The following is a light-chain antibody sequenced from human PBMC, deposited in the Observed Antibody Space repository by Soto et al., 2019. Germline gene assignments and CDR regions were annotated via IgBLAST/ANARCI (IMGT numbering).Light chain of an antibody. CDR3: QTWVTGSWV. CDR2: LNSDGSH. Sequence: QLVLTQSPSASASLGASVNLTCTLSSGHSSYPIAWHQQQPEKGPRYLMKLNSDGSHSKGDGIPDRFSGSSSGAERYLTISSLQSEDEADYYCQTWVTGSWVFGGGTKVTVL. V-gene: IGLV4-69*01. CDR1: SGHSSYP. J-gene: IGLJ3*02.